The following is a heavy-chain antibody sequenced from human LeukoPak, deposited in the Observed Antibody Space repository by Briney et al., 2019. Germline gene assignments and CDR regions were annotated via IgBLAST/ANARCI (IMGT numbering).Heavy chain of an antibody. J-gene: IGHJ4*02. CDR1: GYTFTGYY. V-gene: IGHV1-2*02. D-gene: IGHD1-26*01. CDR2: INPNNDGT. Sequence: GASVKVSCKASGYTFTGYYMHWVRQAPGQGLEWMGWINPNNDGTNYAAQKFQGRVTMTRDTSISTAYMELSSLGSDDTAVYYCATKKYSGSFYAFWGQGTLVTVSS. CDR3: ATKKYSGSFYAF.